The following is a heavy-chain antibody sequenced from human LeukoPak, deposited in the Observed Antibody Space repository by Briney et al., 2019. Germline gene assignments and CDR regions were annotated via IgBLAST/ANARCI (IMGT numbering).Heavy chain of an antibody. D-gene: IGHD4-17*01. J-gene: IGHJ4*02. CDR2: IWYDGSNK. V-gene: IGHV3-33*01. CDR3: ARDSDYGDYVGYFDY. Sequence: GGSLRLSCAASGFTFSSYGMHWVRQAPGKGLEGVAVIWYDGSNKYYADSVKGRFTISRDNPKNTLYLQMNSLRAEDTAVYYCARDSDYGDYVGYFDYWGQGTLVTVSS. CDR1: GFTFSSYG.